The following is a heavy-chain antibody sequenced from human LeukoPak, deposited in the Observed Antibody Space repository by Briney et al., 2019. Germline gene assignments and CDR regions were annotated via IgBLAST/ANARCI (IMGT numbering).Heavy chain of an antibody. V-gene: IGHV4-34*01. J-gene: IGHJ4*02. Sequence: SETLSLTCAVYGGSLSGYYWSWIRQPPGKGLEWIGEINHSGSTNYNPSLKSRVTISVDTSKNQFSLKLSSVTAADTAVYYCARGHRRYCSSTSCNWFDYWGQGTLVTVSS. CDR3: ARGHRRYCSSTSCNWFDY. D-gene: IGHD2-2*01. CDR1: GGSLSGYY. CDR2: INHSGST.